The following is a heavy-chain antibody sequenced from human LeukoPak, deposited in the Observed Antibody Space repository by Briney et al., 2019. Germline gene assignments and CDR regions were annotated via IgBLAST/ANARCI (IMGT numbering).Heavy chain of an antibody. CDR2: INHSGST. V-gene: IGHV4-34*01. Sequence: SETLSLTCAVYGGSFSGYYWSWIRQPPGKGLEWIGEINHSGSTNYNPSLKSRVTISVDTSKNRFSLKLSSVTAADTAVYYCARGGVTTLVWFDPWGQGTLVTVSS. CDR3: ARGGVTTLVWFDP. J-gene: IGHJ5*02. D-gene: IGHD4-11*01. CDR1: GGSFSGYY.